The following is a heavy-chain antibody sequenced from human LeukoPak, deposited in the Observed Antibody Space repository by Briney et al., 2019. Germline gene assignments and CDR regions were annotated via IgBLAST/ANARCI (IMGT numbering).Heavy chain of an antibody. J-gene: IGHJ6*02. CDR2: ISGDGGIT. Sequence: PGRSLRLSCAASGFTFDDFAMHWVRQAPGKGLEWVSLISGDGGITYSADSVKGRFTISRDSSENSLYFQMSSLRTEDTALYYCVKGLLWFPGLVYDDYGMDVWGQGTTVTVSS. V-gene: IGHV3-43*02. CDR1: GFTFDDFA. D-gene: IGHD3-10*01. CDR3: VKGLLWFPGLVYDDYGMDV.